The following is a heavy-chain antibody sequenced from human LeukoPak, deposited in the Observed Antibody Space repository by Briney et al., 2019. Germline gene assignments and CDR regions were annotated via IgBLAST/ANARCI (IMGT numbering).Heavy chain of an antibody. D-gene: IGHD3-10*01. CDR3: ARDGSGSYQSDYYYYMDV. CDR1: GYIFNNYH. Sequence: ASVKVSCKASGYIFNNYHINWVRQATGQGLEWMGWMNPNNGGTAYAQKFQGRVTITINTAISTAYMELSSLRSDDTAVYYCARDGSGSYQSDYYYYMDVWGKGTTVTVSS. CDR2: MNPNNGGT. J-gene: IGHJ6*03. V-gene: IGHV1-8*03.